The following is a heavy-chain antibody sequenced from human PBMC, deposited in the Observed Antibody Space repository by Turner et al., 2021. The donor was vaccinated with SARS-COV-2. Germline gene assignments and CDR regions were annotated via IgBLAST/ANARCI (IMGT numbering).Heavy chain of an antibody. CDR1: GGSISSSSYY. CDR3: ARLMDTAMDYYGTDV. V-gene: IGHV4-39*01. J-gene: IGHJ6*02. D-gene: IGHD5-18*01. CDR2: IYYSGSA. Sequence: QLQLQESGPGLVKPSETLSLTCTVSGGSISSSSYYWGWARQPPGKGLGWIGNIYYSGSAYYNPSLKSRVTISVDPSKNQFSLKLTSVTAADTAVYYCARLMDTAMDYYGTDVWGQGTTVTVSS.